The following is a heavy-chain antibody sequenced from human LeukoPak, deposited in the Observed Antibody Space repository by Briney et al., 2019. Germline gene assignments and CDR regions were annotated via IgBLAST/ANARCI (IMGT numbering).Heavy chain of an antibody. D-gene: IGHD3-9*01. J-gene: IGHJ4*02. V-gene: IGHV1-3*01. CDR2: INAATGNT. CDR1: GYTFNTYA. Sequence: GASVKVSCKASGYTFNTYAIQWVRQAPGQRLEWLGWINAATGNTKYSQKFQDRLTISRDTSASIAYMELSRLRSEDTAVYFCAREHDVLTGFGFDYWGQGTPVTVSS. CDR3: AREHDVLTGFGFDY.